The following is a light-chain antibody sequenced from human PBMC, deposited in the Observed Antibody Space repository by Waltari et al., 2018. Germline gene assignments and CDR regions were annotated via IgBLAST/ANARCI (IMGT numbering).Light chain of an antibody. CDR3: QQYNYWPPAYS. J-gene: IGKJ2*01. CDR2: DAS. Sequence: EIVMTQSPATLSMSPGERATLSCRASRYVGTSLAWYQQKPGQAPRLLIYDASARATGIPDRFSGSGSGTEFTLTISSLQSEDFVVYYCQQYNYWPPAYSFGQGTKLEIK. CDR1: RYVGTS. V-gene: IGKV3-15*01.